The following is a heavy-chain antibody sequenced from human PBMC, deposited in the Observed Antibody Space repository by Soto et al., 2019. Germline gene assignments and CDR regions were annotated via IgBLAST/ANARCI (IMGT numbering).Heavy chain of an antibody. CDR2: IYYSGST. CDR3: ARGWGYFDY. J-gene: IGHJ4*02. V-gene: IGHV4-59*01. Sequence: WTWIRQPPGKGLEWIGNIYYSGSTDYNPSLKTRVTISVDTSKNQFSLKLSSVTAADTAVYYCARGWGYFDYWGQGTLVTVSS. D-gene: IGHD1-26*01.